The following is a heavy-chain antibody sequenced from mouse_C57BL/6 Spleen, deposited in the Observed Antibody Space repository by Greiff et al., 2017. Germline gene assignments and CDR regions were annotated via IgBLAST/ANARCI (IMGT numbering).Heavy chain of an antibody. D-gene: IGHD2-4*01. CDR3: ARGGKPYDYDFDY. V-gene: IGHV1-64*01. J-gene: IGHJ2*01. Sequence: VQLQQPGAELVKPGASVKLSCKASGYTFTSYWMHWVKQRPGQGLEWIGMIHPNSGSTNYNEKFKSKATLTVDKSSSTAYMQLSSLTSEDSAVYYCARGGKPYDYDFDYWGQGTTLTVSS. CDR1: GYTFTSYW. CDR2: IHPNSGST.